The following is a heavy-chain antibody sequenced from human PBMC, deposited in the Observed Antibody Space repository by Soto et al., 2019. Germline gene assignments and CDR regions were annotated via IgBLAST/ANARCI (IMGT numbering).Heavy chain of an antibody. V-gene: IGHV3-33*01. D-gene: IGHD6-19*01. Sequence: GGSLRLSCAASGFTFSSYGMHWVRQAPGKGLEWVAVIWYDGSNKYYADSVKGRFTISRDNSKNTLYLQMNSLRAEDTAVYYCARDLRLEQWLDYYYYYGMDVWGQGTTVTVSS. CDR1: GFTFSSYG. CDR3: ARDLRLEQWLDYYYYYGMDV. CDR2: IWYDGSNK. J-gene: IGHJ6*02.